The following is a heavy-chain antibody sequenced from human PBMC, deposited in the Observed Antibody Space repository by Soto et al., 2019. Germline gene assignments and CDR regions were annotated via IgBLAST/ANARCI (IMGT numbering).Heavy chain of an antibody. CDR1: GGSISSGDYY. J-gene: IGHJ5*02. D-gene: IGHD5-12*01. CDR3: ARSRGDGYNPYIDP. CDR2: IYYSGST. V-gene: IGHV4-30-4*01. Sequence: PSETLSLTCTVSGGSISSGDYYWSWIRQPPGKGLEWIGYIYYSGSTYYNPSLKSRVTISVDTSKNQFSLKLSSVTAADTAVYYCARSRGDGYNPYIDPWGQGTLVTVSS.